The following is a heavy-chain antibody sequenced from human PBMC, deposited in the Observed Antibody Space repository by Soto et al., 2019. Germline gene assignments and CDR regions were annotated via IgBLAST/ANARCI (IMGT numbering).Heavy chain of an antibody. Sequence: ASVKVSCKASGYTFSSYYMHWVRQAPGQGLEWMGVINPSGDSTFYAQKFQGRFTMTRDTSTSTLFMELSSLRSEDTAVYYCATGYYYDSSPPFFDYWGQGTLVTVSS. J-gene: IGHJ4*02. CDR2: INPSGDST. V-gene: IGHV1-46*01. CDR1: GYTFSSYY. D-gene: IGHD3-22*01. CDR3: ATGYYYDSSPPFFDY.